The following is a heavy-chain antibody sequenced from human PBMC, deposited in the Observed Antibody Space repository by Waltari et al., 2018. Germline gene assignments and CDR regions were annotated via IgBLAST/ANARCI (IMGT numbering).Heavy chain of an antibody. V-gene: IGHV4-34*01. CDR2: INHSGST. J-gene: IGHJ4*02. CDR1: GGSFSGYY. Sequence: QVQLQQWGAGLLKPSETLSLTCAVYGGSFSGYYWSWIRQPPGKGLEWIGEINHSGSTNYNPSLKSRVTISVDTSKNQFSLKLSSVTAADTAVYYCARHGDFCFDYWGQGILVTVSS. CDR3: ARHGDFCFDY.